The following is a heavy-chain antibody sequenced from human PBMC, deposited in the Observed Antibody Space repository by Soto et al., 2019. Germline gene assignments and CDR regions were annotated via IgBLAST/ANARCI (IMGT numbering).Heavy chain of an antibody. CDR1: GITFRSYG. CDR3: VKGSSSSYYYYGMDV. CDR2: ISYDGSNK. D-gene: IGHD6-6*01. Sequence: QVQLVESGGSVVQPGRSLRLSCAVSGITFRSYGMHWVRQAPGKGLEWVAVISYDGSNKYYADSVKGRFTISRDNSKNTLYLQMNSLRAEDTAVYYCVKGSSSSYYYYGMDVWGQGTTVTVSS. J-gene: IGHJ6*02. V-gene: IGHV3-30*18.